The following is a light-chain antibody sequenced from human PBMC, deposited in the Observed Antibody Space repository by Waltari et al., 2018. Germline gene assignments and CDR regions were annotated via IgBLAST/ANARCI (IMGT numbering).Light chain of an antibody. CDR1: SSDVGGYNY. Sequence: HSALAQPAAVSASPGQSITISCTGTSSDVGGYNYVSWYQQHPGKAPRLMIYDVNKRPSGVSNRFSGSKAGNTASLTISGLQAEDEADYYCSSFTRTNSWVFGGGTKLTVL. CDR3: SSFTRTNSWV. J-gene: IGLJ3*02. V-gene: IGLV2-14*03. CDR2: DVN.